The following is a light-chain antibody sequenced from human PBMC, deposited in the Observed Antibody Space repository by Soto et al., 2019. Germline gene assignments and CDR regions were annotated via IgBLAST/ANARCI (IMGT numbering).Light chain of an antibody. Sequence: QSVLTQPASVSGPPGQSITVSCTGTSSDVGGYNYVSWYQQHPGKAPRLMIYDVTNRPSGVSDRFSGSKSGNTASLTISGLQAEDEADYYCSSYRRGSTYVFGTGTQLTVL. CDR1: SSDVGGYNY. V-gene: IGLV2-14*03. CDR2: DVT. CDR3: SSYRRGSTYV. J-gene: IGLJ1*01.